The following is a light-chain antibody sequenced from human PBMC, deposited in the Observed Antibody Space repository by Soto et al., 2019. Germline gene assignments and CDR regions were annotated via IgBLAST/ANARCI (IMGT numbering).Light chain of an antibody. V-gene: IGKV3-20*01. J-gene: IGKJ4*01. CDR1: QSISGRY. Sequence: ETVLTQSPGTLSLSPGERASLSCRASQSISGRYLAWYQQKPGQAPRLLIYDASSRATGIPDRFSGSGSGTDFILTTRRLEPEDFAVYYCQQYVSSPLTFGGGTKVEIK. CDR3: QQYVSSPLT. CDR2: DAS.